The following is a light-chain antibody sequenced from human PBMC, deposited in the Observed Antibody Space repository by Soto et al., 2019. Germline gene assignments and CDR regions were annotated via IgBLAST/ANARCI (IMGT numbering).Light chain of an antibody. CDR2: DAS. Sequence: EIVLTQSPATLSLSPGERATLSCRASQSVSAYLAWFQQKPGQAPRLVIYDASNRATGIPARFSGSGSGTAFTITLSSLEPEDFAVYYCQQRSNWRLTFGGGTKVEIK. V-gene: IGKV3-11*01. CDR1: QSVSAY. CDR3: QQRSNWRLT. J-gene: IGKJ4*01.